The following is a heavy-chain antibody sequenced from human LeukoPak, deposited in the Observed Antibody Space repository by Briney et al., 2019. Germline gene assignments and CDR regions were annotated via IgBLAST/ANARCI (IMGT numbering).Heavy chain of an antibody. CDR3: ARDLGGTTYYFDY. CDR1: GFTFSRYG. V-gene: IGHV3-33*01. J-gene: IGHJ4*02. Sequence: GRSLRLSCAASGFTFSRYGMHWVRQAPGKGLEWVAVIWYDGSNKYYADSVKGRFTISRDNSKNTLYLQMNSLRAEDTAVYYCARDLGGTTYYFDYWGQGTLVTVSS. CDR2: IWYDGSNK. D-gene: IGHD1-7*01.